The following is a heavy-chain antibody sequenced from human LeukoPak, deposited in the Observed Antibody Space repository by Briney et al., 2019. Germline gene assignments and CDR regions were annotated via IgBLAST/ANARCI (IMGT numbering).Heavy chain of an antibody. D-gene: IGHD3-22*01. Sequence: SVKVSCKASGGTFSSYAISWVRQAPGQGLEWMGWISAYNGNTNYAQKLQGRVTMTTDTSTSTAYMELRSLRSDDTAVYYCARDHYYDSSGSGGYWGQGTLVTVSS. CDR1: GGTFSSYA. CDR3: ARDHYYDSSGSGGY. V-gene: IGHV1-18*01. CDR2: ISAYNGNT. J-gene: IGHJ4*02.